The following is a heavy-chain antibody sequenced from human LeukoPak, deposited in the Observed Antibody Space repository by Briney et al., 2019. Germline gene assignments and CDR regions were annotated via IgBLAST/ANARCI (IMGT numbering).Heavy chain of an antibody. CDR2: IYSDGSDK. J-gene: IGHJ3*01. D-gene: IGHD3-10*01. Sequence: GGSLRLSCAASGFTFSTAWMHWVRQAPGKGLVWVSRIYSDGSDKTYADSVRGRFTISRDNAKNTVYLQMNSLRAEDSAVYYCASDSGHAFYFWGQGTMDTVSS. CDR1: GFTFSTAW. CDR3: ASDSGHAFYF. V-gene: IGHV3-74*01.